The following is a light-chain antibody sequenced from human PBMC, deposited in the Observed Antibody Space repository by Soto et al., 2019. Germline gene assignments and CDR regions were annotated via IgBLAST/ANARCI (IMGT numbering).Light chain of an antibody. V-gene: IGKV3-15*01. CDR3: QQYNAWPFT. Sequence: EIAMTQSPATLSVSPGERTTLSCLASQSVGNNLAWYQQKPGQAPRLLIYGAYTRATGIPARFSGSGSGTDFTLTISSLQAEDFAVYYCQQYNAWPFTFGGGTKVDIK. J-gene: IGKJ4*01. CDR1: QSVGNN. CDR2: GAY.